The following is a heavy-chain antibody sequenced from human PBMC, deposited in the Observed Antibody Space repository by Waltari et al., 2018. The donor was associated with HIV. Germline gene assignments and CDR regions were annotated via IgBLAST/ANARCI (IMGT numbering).Heavy chain of an antibody. J-gene: IGHJ4*02. CDR3: AKDVGYCTNGVCFNGFDY. CDR1: GFTFSSYA. Sequence: EVQLLESGGGLVQPGGSLRLSCAASGFTFSSYAMSWVRQAPGKGLEWVSAISGSGGSTYYADSVKGRFTISRDNSKNTLYLQMNSLRAEDTAVYYCAKDVGYCTNGVCFNGFDYWGQGTLVTVSS. D-gene: IGHD2-8*01. CDR2: ISGSGGST. V-gene: IGHV3-23*01.